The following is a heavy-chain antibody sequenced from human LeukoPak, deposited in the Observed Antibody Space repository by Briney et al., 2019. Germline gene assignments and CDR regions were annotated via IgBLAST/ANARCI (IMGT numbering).Heavy chain of an antibody. V-gene: IGHV4-59*08. J-gene: IGHJ3*02. CDR1: GDSISSYY. CDR3: ATTWWDDAFDI. CDR2: IYYIGST. Sequence: PSETLSLTCTVSGDSISSYYWSWVRQPPGKGLEWIGYIYYIGSTNYNPSLKSRVTILVDTSKNQFSLKLSSVTAADTAVYYCATTWWDDAFDIWGQGTMVTVSS. D-gene: IGHD2-15*01.